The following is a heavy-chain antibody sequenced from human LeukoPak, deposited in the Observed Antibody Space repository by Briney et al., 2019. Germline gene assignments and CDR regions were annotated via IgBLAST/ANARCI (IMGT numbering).Heavy chain of an antibody. J-gene: IGHJ4*02. CDR1: GGTFSSYA. D-gene: IGHD6-13*01. Sequence: GASVKVSCKASGGTFSSYAISWVRQAPGQGLEWMGGIIPIFGTANYAQKFQGRVTITADESTSTAYMELSSLRSEDTAVYYCATGDYSSSWYARFDYWGQGTLVTVSS. CDR3: ATGDYSSSWYARFDY. V-gene: IGHV1-69*01. CDR2: IIPIFGTA.